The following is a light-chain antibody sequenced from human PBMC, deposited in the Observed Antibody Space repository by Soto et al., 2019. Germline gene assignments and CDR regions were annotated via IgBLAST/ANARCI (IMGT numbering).Light chain of an antibody. CDR2: GAS. V-gene: IGKV3-20*01. J-gene: IGKJ1*01. CDR3: QQYGNSPRT. CDR1: QSVSSSY. Sequence: ETVLTQSPGTLSLSPGERATLSCRASQSVSSSYLAWYQQKPGQAPRLLIYGASSRATGIPDRFSGSGSGTDFTLTISILEPEDFAVYYCQQYGNSPRTFGQGTKVEIK.